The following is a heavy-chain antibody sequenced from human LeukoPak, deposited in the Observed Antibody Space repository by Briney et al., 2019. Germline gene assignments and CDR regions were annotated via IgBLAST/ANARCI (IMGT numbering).Heavy chain of an antibody. D-gene: IGHD3-22*01. Sequence: ASVKVSCKASGGTFSSYAMSWVRQAPGKGLEWVSAISGSGGSTYYADSVKGRFTISRDNSKNTLYLQMNSLRAEDTAVYYCAKERAYITMIVVVITTTGPMDVWGQGTTVTVSS. J-gene: IGHJ6*02. CDR1: GGTFSSYA. CDR3: AKERAYITMIVVVITTTGPMDV. CDR2: ISGSGGST. V-gene: IGHV3-23*01.